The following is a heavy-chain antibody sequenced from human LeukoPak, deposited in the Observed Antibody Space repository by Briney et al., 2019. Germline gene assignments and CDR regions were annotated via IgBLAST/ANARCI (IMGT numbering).Heavy chain of an antibody. V-gene: IGHV1-2*02. CDR1: VYTYTLYY. Sequence: GASVKVSCKASVYTYTLYYIHWVRRARGHAREGMGWISPNCCRTNYAQKFQRRVTMTRDTSTSTAYMELSRLRSDDTAVYYCARPYDYNNYGVHYWGQGTLVTVSS. CDR3: ARPYDYNNYGVHY. J-gene: IGHJ4*02. D-gene: IGHD4-11*01. CDR2: ISPNCCRT.